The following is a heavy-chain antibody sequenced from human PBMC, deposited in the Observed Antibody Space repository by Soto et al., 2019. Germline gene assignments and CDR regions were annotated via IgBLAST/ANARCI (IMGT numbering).Heavy chain of an antibody. Sequence: EVQLVESGGGLVQPGRSLRLSCTTSGFTFDDYAMHWVRQAPGKGLEWVSSISWNSGGIAYADSVKGRFTISRDNAKNSLYLQMNSLRAEDTAFYYCAKDAFKLRVLSGDNWFDPWGQGTLVTVSS. CDR2: ISWNSGGI. CDR1: GFTFDDYA. D-gene: IGHD6-25*01. CDR3: AKDAFKLRVLSGDNWFDP. J-gene: IGHJ5*02. V-gene: IGHV3-9*01.